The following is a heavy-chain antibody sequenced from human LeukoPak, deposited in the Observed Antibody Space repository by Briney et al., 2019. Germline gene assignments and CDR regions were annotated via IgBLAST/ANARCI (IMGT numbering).Heavy chain of an antibody. Sequence: GWSLRLSCAASGFTFSSYSMNWVRQAPGKGLEWVSSISSSSTYIYYADSVKGRFTISRDNAKNSLYLQMNILRADDTAVYYCARDRAILGDAFDIWGQGTMVTVPS. J-gene: IGHJ3*02. D-gene: IGHD2-21*01. CDR3: ARDRAILGDAFDI. CDR2: ISSSSTYI. V-gene: IGHV3-21*01. CDR1: GFTFSSYS.